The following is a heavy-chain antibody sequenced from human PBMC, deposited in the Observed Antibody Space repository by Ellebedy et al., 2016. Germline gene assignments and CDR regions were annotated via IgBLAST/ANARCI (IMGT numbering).Heavy chain of an antibody. CDR2: ISSSSSYI. Sequence: GGSLRLSCVASGFTFSSYSMNWVRQAPGKGLEWVSSISSSSSYIYYADSVKGRFTISRDNAKNSLYLQMNSLRAEDTAVYYCARDSVHSYGYVWTYYYYGMDVWGQGTTVTVSS. D-gene: IGHD5-18*01. V-gene: IGHV3-21*01. CDR1: GFTFSSYS. J-gene: IGHJ6*02. CDR3: ARDSVHSYGYVWTYYYYGMDV.